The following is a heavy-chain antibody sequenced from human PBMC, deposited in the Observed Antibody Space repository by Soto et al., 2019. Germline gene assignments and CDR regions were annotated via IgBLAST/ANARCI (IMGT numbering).Heavy chain of an antibody. D-gene: IGHD6-13*01. CDR3: ARCSGWYGQCYFDC. J-gene: IGHJ4*02. CDR2: LYSDGRT. V-gene: IGHV3-53*02. CDR1: GFIVSSSY. Sequence: DVQLVETGGGLIQPGGSLRLSCAASGFIVSSSYMSWVRQAPGKGLEWVSVLYSDGRTYYADSVKGRFTISRDNSKNPLYLQMNSLSAEDTAVYYCARCSGWYGQCYFDCWGQGTLVTVSS.